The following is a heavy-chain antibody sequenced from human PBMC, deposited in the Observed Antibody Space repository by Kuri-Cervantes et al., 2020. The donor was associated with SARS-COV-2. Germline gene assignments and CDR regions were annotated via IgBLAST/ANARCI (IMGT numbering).Heavy chain of an antibody. CDR3: ARVLRYSSSSRAFDY. J-gene: IGHJ4*02. D-gene: IGHD6-6*01. Sequence: GGSLRLSCAAAGFTFSDYYMSWIRQAPGKGLEWVSYISSSSSYTNYADSGKGRFTISRDNAKNSLYLQMNSLRAEDTAVYYCARVLRYSSSSRAFDYWGQGTLVTVSS. V-gene: IGHV3-11*06. CDR2: ISSSSSYT. CDR1: GFTFSDYY.